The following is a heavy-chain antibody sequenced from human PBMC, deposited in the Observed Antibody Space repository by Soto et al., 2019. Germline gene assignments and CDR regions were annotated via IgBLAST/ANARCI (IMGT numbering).Heavy chain of an antibody. J-gene: IGHJ5*02. Sequence: GGSLRLSCAASGFTFSRYSMSWVRQAPGKGLEWVSYISTSSSTIYYADSVKGRFTISRDNAKNSLYLQMNSLRAEDTAVYYCAREVGYQFDPWGQGTLVTVSS. CDR3: AREVGYQFDP. CDR2: ISTSSSTI. D-gene: IGHD2-8*02. V-gene: IGHV3-48*01. CDR1: GFTFSRYS.